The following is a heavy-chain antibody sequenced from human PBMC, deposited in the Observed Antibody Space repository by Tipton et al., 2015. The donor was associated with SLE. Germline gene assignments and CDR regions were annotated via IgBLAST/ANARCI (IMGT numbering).Heavy chain of an antibody. CDR3: ARDLTPSTDAPHSEYFQH. CDR2: INSNSGAT. D-gene: IGHD2-15*01. J-gene: IGHJ1*01. CDR1: GYTFTDYY. V-gene: IGHV1-2*02. Sequence: QVQLVQSGAEVQKPGASVKVSCKASGYTFTDYYMHWLRQAPGQGLEWMGWINSNSGATNYARSFRGRIAVTRDTSITTAYMELRSLTSDDTAVYYCARDLTPSTDAPHSEYFQHWGPGTLVTVSS.